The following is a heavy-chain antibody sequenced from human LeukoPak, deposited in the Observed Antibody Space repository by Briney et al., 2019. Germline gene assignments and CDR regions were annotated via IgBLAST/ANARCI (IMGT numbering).Heavy chain of an antibody. CDR3: GRHPLVFCTNGTLDY. D-gene: IGHD2-8*01. Sequence: SETLSLTCTVSGGSISRYYWSWIRQPPGKGLEWIGYIYYRGSTNYNPSLKSRVTISVDTSQNQFSLKLSSVTAADTAVYYCGRHPLVFCTNGTLDYWGQGTLVTVSS. V-gene: IGHV4-59*08. J-gene: IGHJ4*02. CDR2: IYYRGST. CDR1: GGSISRYY.